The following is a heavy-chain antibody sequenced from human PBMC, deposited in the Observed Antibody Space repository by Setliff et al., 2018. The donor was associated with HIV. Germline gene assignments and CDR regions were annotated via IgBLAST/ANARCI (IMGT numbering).Heavy chain of an antibody. CDR3: ARDHQTLLWFDY. V-gene: IGHV1-69*10. CDR2: IIPILGTQ. Sequence: ASVKVSCKASGTTFSTYVISWVRQAPGQGLEWMGRIIPILGTQKYAQKFQGRVTFTADMSTSTAYMELNSLRSEDTAVYYCARDHQTLLWFDYWGQGTLVTVSS. CDR1: GTTFSTYV. J-gene: IGHJ4*02. D-gene: IGHD2-15*01.